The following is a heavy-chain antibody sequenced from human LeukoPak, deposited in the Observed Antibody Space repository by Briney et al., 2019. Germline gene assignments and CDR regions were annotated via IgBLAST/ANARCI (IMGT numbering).Heavy chain of an antibody. J-gene: IGHJ4*02. CDR3: ARSGGPYDFWSGYLY. CDR1: GYTFSDYY. V-gene: IGHV1-2*02. D-gene: IGHD3-3*01. Sequence: ASVKVSCKASGYTFSDYYMHWVRQAPGPGLEWMGWINPNSGGTNYAQKFQGRVTMTRDTSISTAYMELSRLRSADTAVYYCARSGGPYDFWSGYLYWGQGTLVTVSS. CDR2: INPNSGGT.